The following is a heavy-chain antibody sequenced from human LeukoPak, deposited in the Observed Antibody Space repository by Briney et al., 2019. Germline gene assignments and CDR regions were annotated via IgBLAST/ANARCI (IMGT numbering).Heavy chain of an antibody. D-gene: IGHD3-16*01. CDR1: GGSISSYY. CDR3: ARGGGGFDF. Sequence: SETLSLTCTVSGGSISSYYWSWIRQPPGKGLEWIGEINHSGSTDYNPSLKSRVTISVDTSKNQFSLKLTSVTAADTAVYYCARGGGGFDFWGQGILVTVSS. CDR2: INHSGST. V-gene: IGHV4-34*01. J-gene: IGHJ4*02.